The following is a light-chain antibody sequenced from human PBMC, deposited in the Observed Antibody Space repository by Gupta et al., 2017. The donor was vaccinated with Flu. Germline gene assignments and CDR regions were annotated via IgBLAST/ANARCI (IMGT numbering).Light chain of an antibody. J-gene: IGKJ4*01. CDR1: QGIRND. Sequence: QMTQSPSSLSASGGDRVTITCRASQGIRNDVGWYQQKPGKAPKRLIDAASSLQSGVPSRVSGRGAGKVFTPTSSRVQPEDVATYYRLQNNWDPFTFGRGTKVEIK. V-gene: IGKV1-17*01. CDR2: AAS. CDR3: LQNNWDPFT.